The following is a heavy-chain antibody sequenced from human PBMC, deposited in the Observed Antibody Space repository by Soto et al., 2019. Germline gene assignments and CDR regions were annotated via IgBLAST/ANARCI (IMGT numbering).Heavy chain of an antibody. J-gene: IGHJ6*02. D-gene: IGHD6-19*01. V-gene: IGHV3-30-3*01. CDR1: GFTFSTYT. CDR3: AREIAVEPPYYGMDV. CDR2: ISYDGSNK. Sequence: GGSLRLSCAASGFTFSTYTMYWVRQAPGKGLEWVAVISYDGSNKYYADSVKGRFTISRDNSKKMLYLQMNSLRAEDTAVYYCAREIAVEPPYYGMDVWGQGNTVTVSS.